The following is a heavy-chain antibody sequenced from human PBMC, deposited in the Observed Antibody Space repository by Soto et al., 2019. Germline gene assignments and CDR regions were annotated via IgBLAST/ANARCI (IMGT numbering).Heavy chain of an antibody. V-gene: IGHV3-53*01. D-gene: IGHD3-10*01. CDR2: IYSGGST. CDR1: GFTVSTSY. CDR3: AREGGSYGPFDC. Sequence: XGSLRLSCAASGFTVSTSYMSWVRQAPGKGLDWVSVIYSGGSTYNADSVKGRFTISRDNSKNTLYLQMNSLRAEDTAVYYCAREGGSYGPFDCWDQGTLVTVSS. J-gene: IGHJ4*02.